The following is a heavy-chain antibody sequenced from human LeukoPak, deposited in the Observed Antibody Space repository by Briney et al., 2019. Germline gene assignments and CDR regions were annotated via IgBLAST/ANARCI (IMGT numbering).Heavy chain of an antibody. V-gene: IGHV4-39*07. CDR1: GGSISSSSYY. Sequence: SETLSLTCTVSGGSISSSSYYWGWIRQPPGKELEWIGSIYYSGSTYYNPSLKSRVTISVDTSKNQFSLKLSSVTAADTAVYYCARDPIITGTDGYYFDYWGQGTLVTVSS. D-gene: IGHD1-7*01. CDR2: IYYSGST. CDR3: ARDPIITGTDGYYFDY. J-gene: IGHJ4*02.